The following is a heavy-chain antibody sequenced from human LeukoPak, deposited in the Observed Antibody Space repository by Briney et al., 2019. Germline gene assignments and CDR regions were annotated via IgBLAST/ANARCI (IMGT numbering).Heavy chain of an antibody. Sequence: GGSLRLSCAASGFTVSSNYMSWVRQAPGKGLEWVSVIYSGGSTYYADSVKGRFTISRHNSKNTLYLQMNSLRAEDTAVYYCARDSGSRHDVFDIWGQGTMVTVST. D-gene: IGHD1-26*01. V-gene: IGHV3-53*04. J-gene: IGHJ3*02. CDR3: ARDSGSRHDVFDI. CDR1: GFTVSSNY. CDR2: IYSGGST.